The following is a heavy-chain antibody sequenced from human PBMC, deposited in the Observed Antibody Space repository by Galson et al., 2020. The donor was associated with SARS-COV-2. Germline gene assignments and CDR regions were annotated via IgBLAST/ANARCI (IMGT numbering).Heavy chain of an antibody. D-gene: IGHD3-22*01. J-gene: IGHJ6*02. Sequence: GESLKNSCAASGFTFSRYALHWVRQAPGKRLEWVAVISYDGRNKHYADSVKGRFTISRDNSKNTLYLQMNSLRPEDTAVYSCARDYYDSSGYSTNGMDVWGQGTTVTVSS. CDR1: GFTFSRYA. CDR2: ISYDGRNK. CDR3: ARDYYDSSGYSTNGMDV. V-gene: IGHV3-30*04.